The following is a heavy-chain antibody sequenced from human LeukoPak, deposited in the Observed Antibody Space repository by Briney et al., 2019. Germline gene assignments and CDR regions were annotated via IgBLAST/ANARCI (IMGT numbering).Heavy chain of an antibody. V-gene: IGHV4-39*01. CDR2: IYYSGST. Sequence: PSETLSLTCTVSGGSISGSSYYWGWVRQPPGKGLEWIGSIYYSGSTNYNPSLKSRVTISVDTSKNQFSLKLSSVTAADTAVYYCARQGNYDFWSGHYSLDPWGQGTLVTVSS. J-gene: IGHJ5*02. CDR3: ARQGNYDFWSGHYSLDP. CDR1: GGSISGSSYY. D-gene: IGHD3-3*01.